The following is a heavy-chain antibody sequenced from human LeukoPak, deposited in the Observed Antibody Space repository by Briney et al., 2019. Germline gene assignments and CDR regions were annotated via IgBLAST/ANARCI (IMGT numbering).Heavy chain of an antibody. D-gene: IGHD6-19*01. Sequence: GGSLRLSCAASGFTFNSYWMTWVRQAPGKGLEWVANIRHDGSARYYGDSVEGRFTISRDDAKNSLFLQMNSLRADDTALYYCARDNSGFDYWGQGTLVTVSS. V-gene: IGHV3-7*01. CDR1: GFTFNSYW. CDR3: ARDNSGFDY. CDR2: IRHDGSAR. J-gene: IGHJ4*02.